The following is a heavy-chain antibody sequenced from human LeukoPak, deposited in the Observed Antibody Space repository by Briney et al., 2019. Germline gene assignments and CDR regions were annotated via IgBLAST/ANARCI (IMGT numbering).Heavy chain of an antibody. CDR3: ARDCIGCHGFDY. CDR2: VSAYADDT. V-gene: IGHV1-18*01. J-gene: IGHJ4*02. Sequence: ASVKVSCKASGYTFTSYGISWVRQAPGHGLEWMGWVSAYADDTNYVQKFQGRVTMTTDTSTSTAYMELRSLRSDDTAVYYCARDCIGCHGFDYWGQGTLVTVSS. D-gene: IGHD2-15*01. CDR1: GYTFTSYG.